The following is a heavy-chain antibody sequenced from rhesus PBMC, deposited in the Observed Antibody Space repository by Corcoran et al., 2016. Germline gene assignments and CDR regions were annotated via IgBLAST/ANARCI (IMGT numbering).Heavy chain of an antibody. CDR2: IRSGGST. Sequence: QVQLQQWGEGLVTPSETLSLTCAVYGGSVSGSWWGWFRQPPGKGLEWFGRIRSGGSTNYNPSLKSRVTISIDTSKNQFSLKLSSGTAADTAVYYCARGWNYIDYWGQGVLVTVSS. J-gene: IGHJ4*01. V-gene: IGHV4-160*01. D-gene: IGHD1-1*01. CDR1: GGSVSGSW. CDR3: ARGWNYIDY.